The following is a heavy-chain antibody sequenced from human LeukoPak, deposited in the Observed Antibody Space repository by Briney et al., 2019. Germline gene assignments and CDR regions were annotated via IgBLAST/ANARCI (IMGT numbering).Heavy chain of an antibody. Sequence: ASMKVSCKASGYTFTTSGINWVRQAPGQGLEWMGWISAYNGNTNYAQKLRGRVTMSTDTSTSTAYMELRSLRSDDTAVYYCARGQTYYDILTGLGGWFDPWGQGTLVTVSS. J-gene: IGHJ5*02. CDR3: ARGQTYYDILTGLGGWFDP. D-gene: IGHD3-9*01. CDR2: ISAYNGNT. V-gene: IGHV1-18*01. CDR1: GYTFTTSG.